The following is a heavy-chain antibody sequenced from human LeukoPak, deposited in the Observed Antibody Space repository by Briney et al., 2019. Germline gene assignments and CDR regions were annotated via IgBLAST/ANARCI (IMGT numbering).Heavy chain of an antibody. CDR3: ARDRGYGSGSYYNRYYMDV. D-gene: IGHD3-10*01. CDR2: ISAYNGNT. V-gene: IGHV1-18*01. CDR1: GYTFTSYG. Sequence: ASVKVSCKASGYTFTSYGISWVRQAPGQGLEWMGWISAYNGNTNYAQKLQGRVTMTTDTSTSTAYMELRSLRSDDTAVYYCARDRGYGSGSYYNRYYMDVWGKGTTVTISS. J-gene: IGHJ6*03.